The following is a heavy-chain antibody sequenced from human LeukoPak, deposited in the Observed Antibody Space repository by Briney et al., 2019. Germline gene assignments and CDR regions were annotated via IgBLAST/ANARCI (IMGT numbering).Heavy chain of an antibody. Sequence: GRSLRLSCAASGFTFDDYAMHWVRQAPGKGLEWVSGISWNSGSIGYADSVKGRFTISRDNAKNSLYLQMNSLGAEDTALYYCAKDRDSSGWYYFDYWGQGTLVTVSS. CDR2: ISWNSGSI. V-gene: IGHV3-9*01. J-gene: IGHJ4*02. D-gene: IGHD6-19*01. CDR3: AKDRDSSGWYYFDY. CDR1: GFTFDDYA.